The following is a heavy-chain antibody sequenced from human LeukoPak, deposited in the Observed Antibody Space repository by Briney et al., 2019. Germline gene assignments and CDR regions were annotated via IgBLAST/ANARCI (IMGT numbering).Heavy chain of an antibody. CDR3: ARVKGTTTWSHWFDP. J-gene: IGHJ5*02. V-gene: IGHV3-66*02. CDR1: GFTFSYYA. CDR2: IYSGGST. Sequence: GGSLRLSCAASGFTFSYYAMIWVRQAPGKGLEWVSVIYSGGSTYYADSVKGRFTISRDNSKNTLYLQMNSLRAEDTAVYYCARVKGTTTWSHWFDPWGQGTLVTVSS. D-gene: IGHD2-2*01.